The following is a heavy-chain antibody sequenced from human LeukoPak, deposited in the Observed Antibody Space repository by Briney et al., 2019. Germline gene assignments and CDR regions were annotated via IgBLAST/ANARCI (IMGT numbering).Heavy chain of an antibody. CDR2: IYYSGST. Sequence: PSETLSLTCTVSGGSISSGGYYWSWIRQHPGKGLEWIGYIYYSGSTYYNPSLKSRVTISVDTSKNQFSLKLSSVTAADTAVYYCARAPTAMVEPFDYWGQGTLVTVSS. V-gene: IGHV4-31*03. CDR1: GGSISSGGYY. D-gene: IGHD5-18*01. J-gene: IGHJ4*02. CDR3: ARAPTAMVEPFDY.